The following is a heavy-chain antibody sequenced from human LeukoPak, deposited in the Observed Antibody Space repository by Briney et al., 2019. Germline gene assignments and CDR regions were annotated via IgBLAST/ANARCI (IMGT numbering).Heavy chain of an antibody. CDR1: GFTFSSYS. V-gene: IGHV3-21*01. J-gene: IGHJ6*02. CDR3: ARDIVVVARGDYYGMDV. Sequence: GGSLRLSCAASGFTFSSYSMNWVRQAPGKGLEWVSSISSSSSYIYYADSVKGRFTISRDNAKNSLYLQMNSLRAEDTAVYYCARDIVVVARGDYYGMDVWGQGTTVTVSS. CDR2: ISSSSSYI. D-gene: IGHD2-15*01.